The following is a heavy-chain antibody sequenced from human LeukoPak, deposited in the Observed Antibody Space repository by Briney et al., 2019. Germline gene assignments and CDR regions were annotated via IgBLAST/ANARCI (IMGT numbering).Heavy chain of an antibody. CDR3: AKRSPPRGYSYGGRGAFDI. J-gene: IGHJ3*02. Sequence: PGGSLRLSCAASGFTFSNAWMSWVRQAPGKGLEWVSAISGSGGSTYYADSVKGRFAISRDNSKNTLYLQMNSLRAEDTAVYYCAKRSPPRGYSYGGRGAFDIWGQGTMVTVSS. CDR2: ISGSGGST. D-gene: IGHD5-18*01. CDR1: GFTFSNAW. V-gene: IGHV3-23*01.